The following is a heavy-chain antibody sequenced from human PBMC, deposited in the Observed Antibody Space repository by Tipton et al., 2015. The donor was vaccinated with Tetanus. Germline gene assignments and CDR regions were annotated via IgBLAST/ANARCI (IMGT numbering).Heavy chain of an antibody. J-gene: IGHJ3*02. D-gene: IGHD6-13*01. V-gene: IGHV1-2*05. CDR3: ARTRIAAAGSDAFDI. CDR2: INPNSGGT. CDR1: GYTFTGYY. Sequence: QLVQSGAEVKKPGASVKVSCKASGYTFTGYYMHWVRQAPGQGLEWMGRINPNSGGTNYAQKFQGRVTMTRDTSISTAYMELSRLRSDDTVVYYCARTRIAAAGSDAFDIWGQGTMVTVSS.